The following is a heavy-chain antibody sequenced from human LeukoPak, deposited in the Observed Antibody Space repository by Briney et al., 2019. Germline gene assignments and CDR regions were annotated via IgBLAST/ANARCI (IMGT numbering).Heavy chain of an antibody. CDR3: ARTYYDILTGIRDFDY. CDR1: GFPFSDHY. J-gene: IGHJ4*02. CDR2: TRNKARSYTT. D-gene: IGHD3-9*01. V-gene: IGHV3-72*01. Sequence: EPGGSLRLSCAGSGFPFSDHYMDWVRQAPGKGLEWVGRTRNKARSYTTDYAASVKGRFTISRDVSKNSVYLQMNSLKTEDTAVYYCARTYYDILTGIRDFDYWGQGTLVTVSS.